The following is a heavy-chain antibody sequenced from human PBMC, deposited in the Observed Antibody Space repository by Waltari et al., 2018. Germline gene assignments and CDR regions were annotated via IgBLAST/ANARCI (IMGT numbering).Heavy chain of an antibody. CDR1: GYTFTDYY. CDR3: ARGGVDYGTFDY. V-gene: IGHV1-2*06. Sequence: QVQLVQSGAEVKKPGASVKVSCQASGYTFTDYYMSWVRQAPGQGFEWMVRINHNTGGASSSQKFKGRVTMTRDTSISTLYMELSSLKSVDTAVYYCARGGVDYGTFDYWGQGTLVTVSS. J-gene: IGHJ4*02. CDR2: INHNTGGA. D-gene: IGHD4-17*01.